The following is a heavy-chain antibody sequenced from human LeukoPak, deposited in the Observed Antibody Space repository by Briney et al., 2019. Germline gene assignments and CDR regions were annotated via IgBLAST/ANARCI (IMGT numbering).Heavy chain of an antibody. CDR1: GFTFSNYW. Sequence: GGSLRLSCAASGFTFSNYWMTWVRQAPGKGLEWVANINQNGDERYYVNSGKGRFTVSRDNAEQSLYLQMNSLRVEDTAVYFCARDDLVVGRYDYVDFWGQGTLVTVSS. CDR2: INQNGDER. V-gene: IGHV3-7*01. D-gene: IGHD3-22*01. CDR3: ARDDLVVGRYDYVDF. J-gene: IGHJ4*02.